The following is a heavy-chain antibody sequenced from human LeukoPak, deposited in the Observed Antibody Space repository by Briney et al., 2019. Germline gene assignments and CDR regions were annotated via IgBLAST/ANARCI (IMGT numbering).Heavy chain of an antibody. D-gene: IGHD3-10*01. CDR3: ARDGGYYPSFDP. J-gene: IGHJ5*02. Sequence: PGGSLRLTCAASGFTFSSYSMNWVRQAPGKGLEWVSSISSSSSYIYYADSVKGRFTISRDNAKNSLYLQMNSLRAEDTAVYYCARDGGYYPSFDPWGQGTLVTVSS. CDR2: ISSSSSYI. CDR1: GFTFSSYS. V-gene: IGHV3-21*01.